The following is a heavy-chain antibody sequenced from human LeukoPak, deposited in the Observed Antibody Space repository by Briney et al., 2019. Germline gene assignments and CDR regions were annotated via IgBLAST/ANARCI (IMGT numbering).Heavy chain of an antibody. CDR2: ISGSGGST. J-gene: IGHJ4*02. V-gene: IGHV3-23*01. CDR3: AKAGYSYGFFDY. CDR1: GFTFSSYA. Sequence: GGCLRLSCAASGFTFSSYAMSWVRQAPGKGLEWGSAISGSGGSTYYADSVNGRFTISRDNSKNTLYLQMNSLRAEDTAVYYCAKAGYSYGFFDYWGQGTLVTVSS. D-gene: IGHD5-18*01.